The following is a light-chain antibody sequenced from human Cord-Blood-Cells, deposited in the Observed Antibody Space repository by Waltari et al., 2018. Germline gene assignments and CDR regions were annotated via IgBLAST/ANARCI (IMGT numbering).Light chain of an antibody. V-gene: IGLV1-40*01. J-gene: IGLJ2*01. CDR3: HAYDSSLSGYVV. CDR1: SSNIGAGYD. Sequence: QSVLTQPPSVSGAPGQRVTTSCPGSSSNIGAGYDVHWDQQLPGTAPKPLINVNSNRPSGVPDRFSGSKSGTSASLAITGLQAEDEADYYCHAYDSSLSGYVVFGGGTKLTVL. CDR2: VNS.